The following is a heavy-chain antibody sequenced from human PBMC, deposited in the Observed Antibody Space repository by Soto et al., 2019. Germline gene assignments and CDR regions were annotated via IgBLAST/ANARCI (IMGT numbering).Heavy chain of an antibody. CDR3: ARTNYDNCGCLAS. J-gene: IGHJ4*02. V-gene: IGHV4-4*02. Sequence: QVQLQESGPGLVKPSGTLSLTCDVSGGSITNTNWWSWVRQSPGKGLEWIGEIYYSGTTKYNPSLTTPVTISVDKSTKPVSLNLISVTAADTAMYYCARTNYDNCGCLASWGQGTLVTVSS. CDR1: GGSITNTNW. D-gene: IGHD2-21*01. CDR2: IYYSGTT.